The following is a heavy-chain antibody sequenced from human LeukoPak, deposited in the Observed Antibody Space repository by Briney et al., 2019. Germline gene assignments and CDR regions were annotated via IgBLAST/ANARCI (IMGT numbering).Heavy chain of an antibody. J-gene: IGHJ4*02. D-gene: IGHD5-18*01. Sequence: GGSLRLSCAASGFTFSSYEMNWVRQAPGKGLEWVSSISSSSSYIYYADSVKGRFTISRDNAKNSLYLQMNSLRAEDTAVYYCARDQDSYHDYWGQGTLVTVSS. CDR1: GFTFSSYE. CDR2: ISSSSSYI. V-gene: IGHV3-21*01. CDR3: ARDQDSYHDY.